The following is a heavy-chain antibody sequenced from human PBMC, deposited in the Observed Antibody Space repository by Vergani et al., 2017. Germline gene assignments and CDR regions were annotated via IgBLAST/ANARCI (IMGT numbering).Heavy chain of an antibody. CDR2: IHTSGST. CDR1: GGSINSHNYY. V-gene: IGHV4-61*02. D-gene: IGHD2-15*01. J-gene: IGHJ4*02. Sequence: QVQLQESGPGLVKPSQTLSLTCTVSGGSINSHNYYWSWIRQPAGKGLEWIGRIHTSGSTNYNPSLKSRVTMSEDTSKNQFSLNLTSVTAADTAVYFCARGSCLGGSCYELLFDYWGQGILVTVSS. CDR3: ARGSCLGGSCYELLFDY.